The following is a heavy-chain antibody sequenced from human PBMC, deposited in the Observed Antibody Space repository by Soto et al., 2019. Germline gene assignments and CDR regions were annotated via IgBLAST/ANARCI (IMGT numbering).Heavy chain of an antibody. CDR2: IYHSGNT. CDR1: GYSITSGYY. Sequence: SETLSLTCAVSGYSITSGYYWGWIRQPPGKGLEWIGSIYHSGNTYYNPSLKSRVTISVDTSKNQFPLRLSSVTAADTAVYYCAREGGTYCSGGSCYSDYYYYAMDVWGQGTTVTVSS. J-gene: IGHJ6*02. V-gene: IGHV4-38-2*02. CDR3: AREGGTYCSGGSCYSDYYYYAMDV. D-gene: IGHD2-15*01.